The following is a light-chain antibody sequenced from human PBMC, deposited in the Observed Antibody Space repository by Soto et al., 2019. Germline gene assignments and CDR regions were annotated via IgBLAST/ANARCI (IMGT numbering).Light chain of an antibody. V-gene: IGKV3-20*01. CDR1: QSVSSSY. CDR2: GAS. Sequence: EIGLTHSPGTLSLSPGERATLSCRASQSVSSSYLAWYQQKPGQAHRLLIYGASSRATGIPDRFSGSGSGTDFTLTISRLEPEDFAVYYCQQYGSSPPWTFGQGTKVEIK. J-gene: IGKJ1*01. CDR3: QQYGSSPPWT.